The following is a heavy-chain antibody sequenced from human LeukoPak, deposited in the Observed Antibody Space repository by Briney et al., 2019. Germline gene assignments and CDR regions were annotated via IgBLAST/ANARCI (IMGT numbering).Heavy chain of an antibody. Sequence: GGSLRLSCAASGFIFSRHGMNWVRQAPGKGLEWVSGISPSGDITYYADSVKGRFTISRDNAKNSLYLQMNSLRAEDTAVYYCASLMYSSGWYETWGQGTLVTVSS. CDR3: ASLMYSSGWYET. CDR1: GFIFSRHG. J-gene: IGHJ5*02. CDR2: ISPSGDIT. V-gene: IGHV3-21*01. D-gene: IGHD6-19*01.